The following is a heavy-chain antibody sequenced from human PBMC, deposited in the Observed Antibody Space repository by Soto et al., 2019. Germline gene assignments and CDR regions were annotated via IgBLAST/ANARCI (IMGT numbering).Heavy chain of an antibody. CDR2: IIPILGIA. CDR3: ALEGVTIKNYYYYMDV. V-gene: IGHV1-69*02. CDR1: GGTFSSYT. Sequence: QVQLVQSGAEVKKPGSSVKVSCKASGGTFSSYTISWVRQAPGQGLEWMGRIIPILGIANYAQKFQGRVTITADKSTSTAYMELSSLRSEDTAVYYCALEGVTIKNYYYYMDVWGKGTTVTVSS. J-gene: IGHJ6*03. D-gene: IGHD3-3*01.